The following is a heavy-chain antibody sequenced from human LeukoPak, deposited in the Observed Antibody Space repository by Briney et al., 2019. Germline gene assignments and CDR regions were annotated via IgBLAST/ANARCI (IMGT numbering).Heavy chain of an antibody. Sequence: GSLRLSCAASGITFRDYYMSWIRQAPGEGLEWVSYISSSGSTIYYADSVKGRFTISRDNAKNSLYLQMNSLRAEDTAVYYCARSLPGYYYFDYWGQGTLVTVSS. CDR2: ISSSGSTI. J-gene: IGHJ4*02. D-gene: IGHD3-9*01. CDR1: GITFRDYY. CDR3: ARSLPGYYYFDY. V-gene: IGHV3-11*01.